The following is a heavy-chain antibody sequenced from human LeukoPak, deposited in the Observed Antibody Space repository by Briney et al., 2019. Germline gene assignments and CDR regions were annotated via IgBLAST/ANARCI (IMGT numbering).Heavy chain of an antibody. CDR1: GFTFSSYA. V-gene: IGHV3-30*04. D-gene: IGHD3-16*01. Sequence: PGGSLRLSCAASGFTFSSYAMYWVRQAPGKGLEWVAVTSYDGSDKYYADSVKGRFTISRDNAKNSLYRQMNSLRAEDTAVYYCARETCQKGAHYMDVWGKGTTVTISS. CDR2: TSYDGSDK. J-gene: IGHJ6*03. CDR3: ARETCQKGAHYMDV.